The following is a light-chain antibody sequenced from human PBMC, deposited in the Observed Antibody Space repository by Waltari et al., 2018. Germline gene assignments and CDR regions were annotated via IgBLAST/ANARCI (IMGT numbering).Light chain of an antibody. CDR2: YNN. CDR3: QLWDSSSDHVV. Sequence: SYVLTQSPSVSVAPGETARITCGGNNIGSKTVHWYQQKTGQAPILVMYYNNYRPSGIPERFSGSNSGSTATLTISRVEAGDEADYYCQLWDSSSDHVVFGGGTKLTVL. CDR1: NIGSKT. J-gene: IGLJ2*01. V-gene: IGLV3-21*04.